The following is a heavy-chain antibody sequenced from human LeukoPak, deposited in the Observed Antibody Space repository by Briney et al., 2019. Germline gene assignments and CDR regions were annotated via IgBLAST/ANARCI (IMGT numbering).Heavy chain of an antibody. Sequence: GESLKISCKASGYRFTTDYIGWVRQMPGKGLEWMGIIYPGDSDTRYSPSFQGQVTISADKSISTAYLQWSSLKASDTAMYYCARQGPYYYDSSGYLTDAFDIWGQGTMVTVSS. CDR3: ARQGPYYYDSSGYLTDAFDI. V-gene: IGHV5-51*01. D-gene: IGHD3-22*01. J-gene: IGHJ3*02. CDR1: GYRFTTDY. CDR2: IYPGDSDT.